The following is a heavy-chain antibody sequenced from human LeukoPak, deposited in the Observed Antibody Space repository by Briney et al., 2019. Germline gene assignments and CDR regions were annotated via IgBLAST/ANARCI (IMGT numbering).Heavy chain of an antibody. CDR1: GGSISSSSYY. D-gene: IGHD5-12*01. Sequence: SETLSLTCTVSGGSISSSSYYWGWIRQPPGQGLEWIGSIYYSGSTYYNPSLKSRVTISVDTSKNQFSLKLSSVTVADTAVYYCARDSGYSGYDLAFDIWGQGTMVTVSS. CDR2: IYYSGST. V-gene: IGHV4-39*02. J-gene: IGHJ3*02. CDR3: ARDSGYSGYDLAFDI.